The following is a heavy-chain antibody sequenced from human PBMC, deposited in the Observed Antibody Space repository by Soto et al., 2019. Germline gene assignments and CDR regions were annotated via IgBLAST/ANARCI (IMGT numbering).Heavy chain of an antibody. J-gene: IGHJ4*02. CDR3: ARSGGSSSPLDY. CDR1: GYTFTTYD. D-gene: IGHD6-6*01. CDR2: ISGHNGNT. Sequence: QVQLVQSGAEVKKPGASVKVSCKASGYTFTTYDINWVRQAPGQGLEWMGWISGHNGNTNYAQKLQGRVTMTTDASTSTAYMDPRSLRSDDTAVYFCARSGGSSSPLDYWGQGTLVTVSS. V-gene: IGHV1-18*01.